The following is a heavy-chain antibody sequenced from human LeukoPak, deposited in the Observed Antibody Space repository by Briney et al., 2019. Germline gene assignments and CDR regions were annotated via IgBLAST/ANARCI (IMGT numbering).Heavy chain of an antibody. J-gene: IGHJ4*02. CDR3: AREFPRGHFFDY. Sequence: ASVTVSFMSSGYTFTRYYMHLVRQVPGQGLEWMGRINPNSGATNYAQKFQGRVTMTRDTSISTAYMELSRLRSDDTAVYYCAREFPRGHFFDYLVQGTLVTVSS. D-gene: IGHD3-10*01. CDR1: GYTFTRYY. V-gene: IGHV1-2*06. CDR2: INPNSGAT.